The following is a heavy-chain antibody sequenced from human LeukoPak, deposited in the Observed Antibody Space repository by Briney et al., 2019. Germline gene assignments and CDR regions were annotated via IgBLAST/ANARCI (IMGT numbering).Heavy chain of an antibody. CDR2: ISSSGSTI. Sequence: TGGYLRLYCAASGFTFSDYYMSWIRQAPGQGLEWVLYISSSGSTIYYADSVKGRFTISRDNAKNSLYLQMNSLRAEDTAVYYCARGHYYDSSGYYSSWGQGTLVTVSS. CDR3: ARGHYYDSSGYYSS. D-gene: IGHD3-22*01. V-gene: IGHV3-11*01. CDR1: GFTFSDYY. J-gene: IGHJ5*02.